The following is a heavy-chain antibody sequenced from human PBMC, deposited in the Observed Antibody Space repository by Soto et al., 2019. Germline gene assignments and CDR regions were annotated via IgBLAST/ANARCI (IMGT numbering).Heavy chain of an antibody. J-gene: IGHJ6*03. Sequence: GESLKISCKGSGYSFTSYWIGWVRQMPGKGLEWMGIIYPGDSDTRYSPSFQGQVTISADKSISTAYLQWSSLKASDTAMYYCARGLTGGYRYYYYYYMDVWGKGTTVTVSS. D-gene: IGHD3-9*01. CDR1: GYSFTSYW. V-gene: IGHV5-51*01. CDR3: ARGLTGGYRYYYYYYMDV. CDR2: IYPGDSDT.